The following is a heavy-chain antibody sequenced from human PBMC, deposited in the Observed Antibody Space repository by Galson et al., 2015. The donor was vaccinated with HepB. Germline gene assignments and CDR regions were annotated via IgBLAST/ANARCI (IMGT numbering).Heavy chain of an antibody. Sequence: ETLSLTCTVSGGSISSYYWSWIRQPPGKGLEWIGYIYYSGSTNYNPSLKSRVTISVDTSKNQFSLKLSSVTAADTAVYYCAGAAAGADYWGQGTLVTVSS. CDR3: AGAAAGADY. J-gene: IGHJ4*02. V-gene: IGHV4-59*01. CDR2: IYYSGST. CDR1: GGSISSYY. D-gene: IGHD6-13*01.